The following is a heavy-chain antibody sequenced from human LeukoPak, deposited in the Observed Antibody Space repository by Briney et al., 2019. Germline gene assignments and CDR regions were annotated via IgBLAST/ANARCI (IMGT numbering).Heavy chain of an antibody. V-gene: IGHV4-59*01. CDR1: GGSISSYY. CDR2: IYYSGST. Sequence: SETLSLTCTVSGGSISSYYWTWIRQPPGKGLEWIGYIYYSGSTNYNPSLKSRVTISVDTSKNQFSLKLTSVTAAGTAVYYCARGVNSGYFDYCGQGTLVTVSS. D-gene: IGHD1-26*01. J-gene: IGHJ4*02. CDR3: ARGVNSGYFDY.